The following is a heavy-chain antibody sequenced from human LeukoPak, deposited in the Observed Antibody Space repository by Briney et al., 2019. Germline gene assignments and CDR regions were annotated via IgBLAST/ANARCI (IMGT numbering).Heavy chain of an antibody. V-gene: IGHV1-69*04. CDR3: ARDGPYYDVLTGYIPFDY. CDR1: GGTFSSYA. J-gene: IGHJ4*02. D-gene: IGHD3-9*01. CDR2: IIPILGIA. Sequence: SVKVSCKASGGTFSSYAISWVRQAPGQGLEWMGRIIPILGIANYAQKFQGRVTITADKSTSTAYMELSSLRSEDTAVYYCARDGPYYDVLTGYIPFDYWGQGTLVTVSS.